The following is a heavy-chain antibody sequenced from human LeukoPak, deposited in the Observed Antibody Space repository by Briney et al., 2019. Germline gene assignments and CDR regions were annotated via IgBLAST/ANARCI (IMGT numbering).Heavy chain of an antibody. CDR1: GGSISSYY. CDR2: IYGSGST. J-gene: IGHJ5*02. Sequence: PSETLSLTCPVSGGSISSYYWSWIRQPPGKGLEWIGHIYGSGSTNYNPSLKSRVTLSVDTSKNQFSLKLSSVTAADTAVYYCAREGTSGTHLNWFDPWGQGTLVTVSS. CDR3: AREGTSGTHLNWFDP. V-gene: IGHV4-59*01. D-gene: IGHD1-1*01.